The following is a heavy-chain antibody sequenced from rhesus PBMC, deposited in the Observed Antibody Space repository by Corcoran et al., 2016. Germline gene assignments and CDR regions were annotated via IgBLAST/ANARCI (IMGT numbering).Heavy chain of an antibody. Sequence: QVQLQESGPGLVKPSETLSLTCTVSGASISSDWLSWVRQPPGKGMEWIGEIKGNTGSTNYNPSLKSRGTISKDASKKQFSLKLTSVTAADTAVYYCTREKVASIDYWGQGVLVTASS. CDR2: IKGNTGST. CDR3: TREKVASIDY. CDR1: GASISSDW. D-gene: IGHD4-29*01. V-gene: IGHV4-80*01. J-gene: IGHJ4*01.